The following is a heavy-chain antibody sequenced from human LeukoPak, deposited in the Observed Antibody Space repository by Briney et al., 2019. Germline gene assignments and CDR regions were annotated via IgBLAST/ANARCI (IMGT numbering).Heavy chain of an antibody. J-gene: IGHJ4*02. D-gene: IGHD6-19*01. Sequence: PSETLSVTCTVSGGSISSYYWSWIRQPPGKGLEWIGYIYYSGSTNYNPSLKSRVTISVDTSKNQFSLKLSSVTAADTAVYYCASIGSSGWYYFDYWGQGTLVTVYS. CDR1: GGSISSYY. V-gene: IGHV4-59*01. CDR3: ASIGSSGWYYFDY. CDR2: IYYSGST.